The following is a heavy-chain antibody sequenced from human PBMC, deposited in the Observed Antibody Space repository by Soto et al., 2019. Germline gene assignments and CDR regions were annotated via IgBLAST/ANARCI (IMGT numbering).Heavy chain of an antibody. D-gene: IGHD2-2*01. CDR3: AGAVHCSSTSCYYYYGMDV. Sequence: PSETLSLTCAVYGGSFIGYYWSWIRQPPGEGLEWIGEINHSGSTNYNPSLKSRVTISVDTSKNQFSLKLSSVTAADTAVYYCAGAVHCSSTSCYYYYGMDVWGQGTTVTVSS. CDR2: INHSGST. CDR1: GGSFIGYY. V-gene: IGHV4-34*01. J-gene: IGHJ6*02.